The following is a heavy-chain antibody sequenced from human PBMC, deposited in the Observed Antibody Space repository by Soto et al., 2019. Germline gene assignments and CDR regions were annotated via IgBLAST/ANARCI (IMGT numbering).Heavy chain of an antibody. D-gene: IGHD4-4*01. Sequence: GGSLRLSCAASGFTFSSYGMHWVRQAPGKGLEWVAVIWYDGNNKYNEDSVKGRFTVSRDNSKNTLYLQMNSLTAEDTAVYYCARDYNNYFDYWGQGTPVTVSS. CDR1: GFTFSSYG. V-gene: IGHV3-33*08. CDR2: IWYDGNNK. J-gene: IGHJ4*02. CDR3: ARDYNNYFDY.